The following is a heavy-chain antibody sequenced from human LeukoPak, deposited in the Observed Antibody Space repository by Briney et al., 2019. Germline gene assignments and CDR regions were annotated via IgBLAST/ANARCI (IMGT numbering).Heavy chain of an antibody. CDR3: ARDYYYGSGSYSNEY. Sequence: PGGSLRLSCAASGFTFSTYAMNWVRQAPGEGLEWVAVISDDGRHNYYADSVKGRFTISRDNSKSTLYLQMNSLRAEDTAVYYCARDYYYGSGSYSNEYWGQGTLVTVSS. J-gene: IGHJ4*02. D-gene: IGHD3-10*01. CDR2: ISDDGRHN. CDR1: GFTFSTYA. V-gene: IGHV3-30*04.